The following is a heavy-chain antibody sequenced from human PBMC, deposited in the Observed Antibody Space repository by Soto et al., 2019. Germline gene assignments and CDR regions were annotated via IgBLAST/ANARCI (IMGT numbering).Heavy chain of an antibody. Sequence: ASVKVSCKASGYTFYSYGISWGRKAPGQGVERMGWISAYNGNTNYAQKLQGRVTMTTDTSTSTAYMELRSLRSDDTAVYYCARDLICSGGSCYSYYYYGMDVWGQGTTVTVSS. D-gene: IGHD2-15*01. V-gene: IGHV1-18*04. CDR3: ARDLICSGGSCYSYYYYGMDV. J-gene: IGHJ6*02. CDR1: GYTFYSYG. CDR2: ISAYNGNT.